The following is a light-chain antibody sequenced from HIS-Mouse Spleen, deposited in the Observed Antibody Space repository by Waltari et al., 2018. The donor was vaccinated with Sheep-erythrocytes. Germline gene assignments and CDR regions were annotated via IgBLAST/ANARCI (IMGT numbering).Light chain of an antibody. V-gene: IGLV3-21*03. CDR2: DDS. J-gene: IGLJ2*01. Sequence: SYVLTQPPSVSVAPGKTARITCGGNNIGSKRVHWYQQKPGQAPVLVVYDDSDRPSGIPERLSGSNSGNTATLTISRVEAGDEADYYCQVWDSSSDHPVVFGGGTKLTVL. CDR3: QVWDSSSDHPVV. CDR1: NIGSKR.